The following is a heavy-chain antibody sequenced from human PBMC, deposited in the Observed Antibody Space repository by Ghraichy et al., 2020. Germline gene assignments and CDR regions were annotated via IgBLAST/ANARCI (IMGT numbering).Heavy chain of an antibody. D-gene: IGHD4/OR15-4a*01. Sequence: GGSLRLSCAASGFTFSDYYMSWIRQAPGKGLEWVSYIRSSGSTIYYADSVKGRFTISRDNAKNSLYLQMNSLRAEDTAVYYCARVGVAMVPTGWFDPWGQETLVTVSS. CDR3: ARVGVAMVPTGWFDP. V-gene: IGHV3-11*01. CDR2: IRSSGSTI. CDR1: GFTFSDYY. J-gene: IGHJ5*02.